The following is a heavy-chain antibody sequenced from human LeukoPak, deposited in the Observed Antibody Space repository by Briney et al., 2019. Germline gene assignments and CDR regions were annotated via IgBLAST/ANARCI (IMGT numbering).Heavy chain of an antibody. CDR1: GYTFTSYG. Sequence: ASVKVSCKASGYTFTSYGISWVRQAPGQGLEWRGWISAYNGNTNYAQKLQGRVTMTTDTSTSTAYMELRSLRSDDTAVYYCARAKYSSGWYELDYWGQGTLVTVSS. V-gene: IGHV1-18*01. J-gene: IGHJ4*02. CDR2: ISAYNGNT. D-gene: IGHD6-19*01. CDR3: ARAKYSSGWYELDY.